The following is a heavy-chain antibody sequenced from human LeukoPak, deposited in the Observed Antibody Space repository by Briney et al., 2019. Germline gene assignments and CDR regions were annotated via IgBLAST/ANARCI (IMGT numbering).Heavy chain of an antibody. CDR2: IYYSGST. J-gene: IGHJ4*02. CDR1: GGSISSYY. D-gene: IGHD2-15*01. V-gene: IGHV4-59*01. CDR3: ARALPIGYCRGGSCYSGDY. Sequence: SETLSLTCTVSGGSISSYYWSWIRQPPGKGLEWIGYIYYSGSTNYNPSLKSRVTISVDTSKNQFSLKLSSVTAADTAVYYCARALPIGYCRGGSCYSGDYWGQGTLVTVSS.